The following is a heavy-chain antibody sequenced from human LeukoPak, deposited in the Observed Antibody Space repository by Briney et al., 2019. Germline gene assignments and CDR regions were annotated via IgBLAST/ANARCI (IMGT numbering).Heavy chain of an antibody. CDR1: GGSFSGYY. D-gene: IGHD2-15*01. CDR3: ARHRYSGGSCYPMSWFDP. V-gene: IGHV4-34*01. CDR2: INHSGST. J-gene: IGHJ5*02. Sequence: SETLSLTCAVYGGSFSGYYWSWIRQPPGKGLEWIGEINHSGSTNYNPSLKSRVTISVDTSKNQFSLKLRSVTAADTAVYYCARHRYSGGSCYPMSWFDPWGQGTLVTVSS.